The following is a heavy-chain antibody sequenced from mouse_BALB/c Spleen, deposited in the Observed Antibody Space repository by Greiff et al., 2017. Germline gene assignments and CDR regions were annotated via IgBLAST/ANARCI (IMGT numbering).Heavy chain of an antibody. CDR2: IWAGGST. Sequence: VKLMESGPGLVAPSQSLSITCTVSGFSLTSYGVHWVRQPPGKGLEWLGVIWAGGSTNYNSALMSRLSISKDNSKSQVFLKMNSLQTDDTAMYYCARDGDYDGEYYYAMDYWGQGTSVTVSS. D-gene: IGHD2-4*01. J-gene: IGHJ4*01. CDR1: GFSLTSYG. CDR3: ARDGDYDGEYYYAMDY. V-gene: IGHV2-9*02.